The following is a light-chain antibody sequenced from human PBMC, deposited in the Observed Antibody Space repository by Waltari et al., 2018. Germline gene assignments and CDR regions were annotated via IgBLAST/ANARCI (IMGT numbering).Light chain of an antibody. J-gene: IGKJ5*01. CDR1: RSLLFSSNHKNH. CDR2: WAA. CDR3: KKDDGTPGT. V-gene: IGKV4-1*01. Sequence: DIVMTQSPHYLAVSLGETATINCQSIRSLLFSSNHKNHLAWYQQKPGQPPKLLISWAATLEPGFRERFSGSGPGTDFTLTISGLQAEDGALYYCKKDDGTPGTFGQGTRVEIK.